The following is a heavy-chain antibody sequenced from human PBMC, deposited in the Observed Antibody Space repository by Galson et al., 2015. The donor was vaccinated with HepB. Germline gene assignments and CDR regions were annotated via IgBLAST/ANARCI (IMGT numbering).Heavy chain of an antibody. Sequence: ETLSLTCNVSGGSISLYYWSWIRQPPGKGVEWIGYIHDSGSTKYQPSLKSRVTISVDTSKNQFSLTLSSVTAADTAVYYCARLFYYENSGDYSRRPYNAFDIWSQGATVAVSS. D-gene: IGHD3-22*01. CDR3: ARLFYYENSGDYSRRPYNAFDI. V-gene: IGHV4-59*13. CDR2: IHDSGST. J-gene: IGHJ3*02. CDR1: GGSISLYY.